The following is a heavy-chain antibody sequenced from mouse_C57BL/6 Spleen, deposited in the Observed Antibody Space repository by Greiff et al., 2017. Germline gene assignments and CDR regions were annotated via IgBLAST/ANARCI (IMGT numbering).Heavy chain of an antibody. J-gene: IGHJ3*01. CDR3: TRGGLRRWFAD. CDR2: IDPENGDT. Sequence: EVKLQESGAELVRPGASVKLSCTASGFNIKDDYMHWVKQRPEQGLEWIGWIDPENGDTEYASKFQGKATITADTSSNTAYLQLSSLTSEDTAVYYCTRGGLRRWFADWGQGTLVTVSA. CDR1: GFNIKDDY. V-gene: IGHV14-4*01. D-gene: IGHD2-4*01.